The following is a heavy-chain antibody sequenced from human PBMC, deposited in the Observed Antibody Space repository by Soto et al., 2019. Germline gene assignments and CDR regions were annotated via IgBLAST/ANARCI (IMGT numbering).Heavy chain of an antibody. J-gene: IGHJ6*03. CDR1: GFTFSSYG. D-gene: IGHD3-9*01. CDR2: ISYDGSNK. V-gene: IGHV3-30*18. Sequence: QVQLVESGGGVGQPGRSLRLSCAASGFTFSSYGMHWVRQAPGKGLEWVAGISYDGSNKYYADSVKGRFTISRDNSKNTLYMQMNSLRAEDTAVYYCAKEGQHRWLGYYCYYYIDVWGKGTTVTVSS. CDR3: AKEGQHRWLGYYCYYYIDV.